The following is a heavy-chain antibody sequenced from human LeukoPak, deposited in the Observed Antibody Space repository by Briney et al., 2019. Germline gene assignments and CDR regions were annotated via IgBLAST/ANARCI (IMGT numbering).Heavy chain of an antibody. CDR1: GFTFSIYA. J-gene: IGHJ5*02. D-gene: IGHD3-22*01. V-gene: IGHV3-23*01. Sequence: PGGSLRLSCAASGFTFSIYAMSWVRQAPGKGLEWVSAISGSGGSTYYADSVKGRFTISRDNSKNTLYLQMNSLRAEDTAVYYCAKPEKWLLLPSWFDPWGQGTLVTVSS. CDR2: ISGSGGST. CDR3: AKPEKWLLLPSWFDP.